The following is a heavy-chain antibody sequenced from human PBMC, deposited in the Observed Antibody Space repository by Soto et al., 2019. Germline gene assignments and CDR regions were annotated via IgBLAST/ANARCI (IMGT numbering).Heavy chain of an antibody. CDR1: GGSIIIRRKN. CDR2: IYHGGTT. V-gene: IGHV4-39*01. CDR3: ARRGVRAAAPNCFDP. D-gene: IGHD6-13*01. Sequence: KARSPTGSVSGGSIIIRRKNWGWMRQTPGRGREGIASIYHGGTTSSNPSLKSPVTISVDTSKNQFTLRLTSVTAADGAVYYCARRGVRAAAPNCFDPWGQGTLFPVSS. J-gene: IGHJ5*02.